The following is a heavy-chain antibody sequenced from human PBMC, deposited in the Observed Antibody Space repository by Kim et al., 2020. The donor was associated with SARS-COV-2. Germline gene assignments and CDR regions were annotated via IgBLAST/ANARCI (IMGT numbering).Heavy chain of an antibody. CDR2: IYYSGST. Sequence: SETLSLTCTVSGGSISSGGYYWSWIRQHPGKGLEWIGYIYYSGSTYYNPSLKSRVTISVDTSKNQFSLKLSSVTAADTAVYYCARGGTHHTDYYYYYGMDVWGQGTTVTVSS. J-gene: IGHJ6*02. V-gene: IGHV4-31*03. D-gene: IGHD5-18*01. CDR1: GGSISSGGYY. CDR3: ARGGTHHTDYYYYYGMDV.